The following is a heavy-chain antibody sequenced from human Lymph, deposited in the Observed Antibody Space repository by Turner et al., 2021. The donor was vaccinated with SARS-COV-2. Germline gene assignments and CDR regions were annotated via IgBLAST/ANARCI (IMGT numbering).Heavy chain of an antibody. CDR3: AKVRSIFGVVIGGMDV. V-gene: IGHV3-30*18. Sequence: QVQLVESGGGVVQPGRSLRLSCAASGFTFSSYGMHWVRQAPGKGLEWVAVISYYGSNKYYADSVKGRFTFSRDNTKKTLYLQMNSLRAEDTAVYYCAKVRSIFGVVIGGMDVWGQGTTVTVSS. D-gene: IGHD3-3*01. CDR1: GFTFSSYG. CDR2: ISYYGSNK. J-gene: IGHJ6*02.